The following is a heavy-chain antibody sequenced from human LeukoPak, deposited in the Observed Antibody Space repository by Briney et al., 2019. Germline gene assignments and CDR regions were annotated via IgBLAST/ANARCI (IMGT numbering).Heavy chain of an antibody. CDR1: GFTYSSYG. V-gene: IGHV3-33*06. D-gene: IGHD6-6*01. J-gene: IGHJ4*02. Sequence: GGSLRLSCAASGFTYSSYGMHWVRQAPGKGLEWVAVIWYDGSNKYYADSVKGRFTISRDNSKNTLYLQMNSLRAEDTAVYYCAKGSEYSSSVFDYWGQGTLVTVSS. CDR2: IWYDGSNK. CDR3: AKGSEYSSSVFDY.